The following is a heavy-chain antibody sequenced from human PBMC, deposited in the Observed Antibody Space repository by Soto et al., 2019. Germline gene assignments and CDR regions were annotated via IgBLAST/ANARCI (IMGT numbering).Heavy chain of an antibody. J-gene: IGHJ4*02. Sequence: QLQLQESGPGLVKPSETLSLTCTVSGGSISSSSYYWGWIRQPPGKGLEWIGSIYYSGSTYYNPSLKSRVTISVDTSKNQFSLKLSSVTAADTAVYYCARRGPKVVVYDYWGQGTLVTVSS. CDR2: IYYSGST. D-gene: IGHD3-22*01. CDR3: ARRGPKVVVYDY. V-gene: IGHV4-39*01. CDR1: GGSISSSSYY.